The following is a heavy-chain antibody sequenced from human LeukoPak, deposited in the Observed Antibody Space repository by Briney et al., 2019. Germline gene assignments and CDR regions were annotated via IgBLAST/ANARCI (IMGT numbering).Heavy chain of an antibody. J-gene: IGHJ4*02. CDR1: GYTFTSYG. D-gene: IGHD6-13*01. CDR3: ARVLLMGQQLVQGDY. V-gene: IGHV1-18*01. Sequence: ASVKVSCKASGYTFTSYGISWVRQAPGQGLEGGGWISAYNGNKNYAQKLQGRVTMTTDTSTSTAYMELRSLRSDDTAVYYCARVLLMGQQLVQGDYWGQGTLVTVSS. CDR2: ISAYNGNK.